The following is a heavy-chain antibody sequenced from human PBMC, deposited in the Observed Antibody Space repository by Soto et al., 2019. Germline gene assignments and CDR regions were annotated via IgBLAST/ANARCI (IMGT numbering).Heavy chain of an antibody. CDR1: GGSISSGGYY. D-gene: IGHD6-25*01. J-gene: IGHJ4*02. CDR3: ARDRSAVTQGWYFDY. V-gene: IGHV4-31*03. Sequence: PSETLSLTCTVSGGSISSGGYYWSWIRQHPGKGLEWIGYIYYSGSTYYNPSLKSRVTISVDTSKNQFSLKLSSVTAADTAVYYCARDRSAVTQGWYFDYWGQGTLVTVSS. CDR2: IYYSGST.